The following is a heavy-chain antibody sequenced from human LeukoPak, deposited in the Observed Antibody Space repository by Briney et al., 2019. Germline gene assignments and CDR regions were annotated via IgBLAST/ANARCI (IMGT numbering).Heavy chain of an antibody. CDR1: GDAFTSYD. CDR2: MNPNSGNT. Sequence: ASVQVSYKASGDAFTSYDINWVRQPTRQGLEWVGYMNPNSGNTGYAQKFHGRVTITKNTSITTAYMELSSLRSEDTAVYYCAREGFDYWGQGTLVTVSS. V-gene: IGHV1-8*03. CDR3: AREGFDY. J-gene: IGHJ4*02.